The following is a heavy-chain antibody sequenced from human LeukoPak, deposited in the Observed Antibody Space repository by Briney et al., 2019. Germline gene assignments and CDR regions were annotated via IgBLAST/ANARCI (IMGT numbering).Heavy chain of an antibody. CDR1: GGRINNHY. V-gene: IGHV4-59*11. D-gene: IGHD3-22*01. J-gene: IGHJ3*02. Sequence: SETLSLTCTVSGGRINNHYWTWIRQPPGKGLEWLGYIYYSGSTYYSPSLKSRVTISLDTSRNQFSLKLNSVTAADTAVYYCAKSNGYGLIDIWGQGTMVTVSS. CDR2: IYYSGST. CDR3: AKSNGYGLIDI.